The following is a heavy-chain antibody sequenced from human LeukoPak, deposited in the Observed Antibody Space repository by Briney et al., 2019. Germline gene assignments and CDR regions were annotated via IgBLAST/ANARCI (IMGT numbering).Heavy chain of an antibody. CDR2: IIPIFGTA. CDR1: GGTFSSYA. J-gene: IGHJ4*02. D-gene: IGHD3-3*01. CDR3: ARGRRITIFGVVTLPPDY. Sequence: SVKVSCTASGGTFSSYAISWVRQAPGQGLEWMGGIIPIFGTANYAQKFQGRVTITADESTSTAYMELSSLRSEDTAVYYCARGRRITIFGVVTLPPDYWGQGTLVTVSS. V-gene: IGHV1-69*01.